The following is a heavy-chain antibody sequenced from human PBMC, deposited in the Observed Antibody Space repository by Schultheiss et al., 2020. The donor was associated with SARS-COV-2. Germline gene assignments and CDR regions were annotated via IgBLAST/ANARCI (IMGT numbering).Heavy chain of an antibody. D-gene: IGHD1-26*01. Sequence: ASVKVSCKASGYTFTSYGISWVRQAPGQGLEWMGRINPNSGGTNYAQKFQGRVTMTTDTSTSTAYMELRSLRSDDTAVYYCARNVGATRIMDYWGQGTLVTVSS. V-gene: IGHV1-18*01. CDR3: ARNVGATRIMDY. CDR2: INPNSGGT. J-gene: IGHJ4*02. CDR1: GYTFTSYG.